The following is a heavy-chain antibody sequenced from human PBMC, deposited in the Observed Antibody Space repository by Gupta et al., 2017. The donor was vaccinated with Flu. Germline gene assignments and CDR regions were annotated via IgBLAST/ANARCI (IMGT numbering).Heavy chain of an antibody. CDR3: AREGPVVAATPEDTAYYYGMDV. J-gene: IGHJ6*02. V-gene: IGHV3-33*01. Sequence: QVQLVESGGGVVQPGRSLRLSCDASGFTFSSYGMHWVRQAPGKGLEWVAVIWYDGSNKYYADSVKGRFTISRDNSKNTLYLQMNSLRADDTAVYYCAREGPVVAATPEDTAYYYGMDVWGQGTTVTVSS. CDR1: GFTFSSYG. D-gene: IGHD2-15*01. CDR2: IWYDGSNK.